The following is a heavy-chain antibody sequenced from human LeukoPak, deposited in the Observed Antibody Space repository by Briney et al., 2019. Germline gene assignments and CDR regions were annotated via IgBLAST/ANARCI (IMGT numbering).Heavy chain of an antibody. V-gene: IGHV3-7*04. Sequence: GGSLRLSCAASGFTFGTYWMNWVRQAPGKGLEWLANIKEDGSQKHYVDSVKGRFTISRDNAKNSLYLQMNGLRVEDTAVYYCTRDDDCSGGACYFGYWGQGTLVTVSS. CDR1: GFTFGTYW. CDR2: IKEDGSQK. D-gene: IGHD2-15*01. J-gene: IGHJ4*02. CDR3: TRDDDCSGGACYFGY.